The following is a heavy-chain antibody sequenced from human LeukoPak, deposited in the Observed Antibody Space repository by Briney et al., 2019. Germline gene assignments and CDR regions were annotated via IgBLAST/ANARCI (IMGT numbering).Heavy chain of an antibody. CDR2: ISSSSSYI. Sequence: PGGSLRLSCAASEFTFSSCSLNWVRQAPGKGLEWVSSISSSSSYIYYADSVKGRFTISRDNAKNSLYLQMNSLRAEDTAVYYCARFTIDAFDIWGQGTMVTVSS. J-gene: IGHJ3*02. D-gene: IGHD3-3*01. CDR1: EFTFSSCS. CDR3: ARFTIDAFDI. V-gene: IGHV3-21*01.